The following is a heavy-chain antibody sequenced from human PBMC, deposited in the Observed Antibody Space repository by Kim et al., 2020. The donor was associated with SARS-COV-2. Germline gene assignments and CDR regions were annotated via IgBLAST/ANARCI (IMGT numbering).Heavy chain of an antibody. Sequence: GWSLRLSCAASGFTFSNYWMHWVRLAPGKGLVWVSRIYSDGTSANYADSVKGRFTISRDNAKNTLFLQMNNLTAEDTAVYYCARAASTSCFYWGPGNLVT. V-gene: IGHV3-74*01. CDR1: GFTFSNYW. CDR3: ARAASTSCFY. J-gene: IGHJ4*01. CDR2: IYSDGTSA. D-gene: IGHD2-2*01.